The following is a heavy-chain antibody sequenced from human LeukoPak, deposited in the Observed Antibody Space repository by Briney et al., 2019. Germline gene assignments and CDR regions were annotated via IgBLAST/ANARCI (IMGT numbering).Heavy chain of an antibody. CDR2: IYYSGTT. D-gene: IGHD4/OR15-4a*01. V-gene: IGHV4-59*01. CDR3: AREDPRTKVPEGMDV. CDR1: GGFISHYY. Sequence: SETLSLTCAVSGGFISHYYWSWIRQPPGKGLEWIGYIYYSGTTNYNPSLKSRVTISVDTSKNQFSLKLNSVTAADTAVYYCAREDPRTKVPEGMDVWGQGTTVTVSS. J-gene: IGHJ6*02.